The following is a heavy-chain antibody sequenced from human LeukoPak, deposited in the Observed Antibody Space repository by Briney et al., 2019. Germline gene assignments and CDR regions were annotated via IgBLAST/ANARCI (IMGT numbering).Heavy chain of an antibody. J-gene: IGHJ5*02. D-gene: IGHD3-10*01. CDR1: GGTFSSYA. V-gene: IGHV1-69*06. CDR3: ARARVWFGDSVFDP. Sequence: GASVKVSCKASGGTFSSYAISWVRQAPGQGLEWMGGIIPIFGTANYAQKFQGRVTITADKSTSTAYMELSSLRSEDTAVYYCARARVWFGDSVFDPWGQGTLVTVSS. CDR2: IIPIFGTA.